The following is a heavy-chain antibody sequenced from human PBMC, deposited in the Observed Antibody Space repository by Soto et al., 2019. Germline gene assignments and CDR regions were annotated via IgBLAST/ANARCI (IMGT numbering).Heavy chain of an antibody. Sequence: GESLKISCKGSGYSFTSYWIGWVRQMPGKGLEWMGIIYPGDSDTRYSPSFQGQVTISADKSISTAYLQWSSLKASDTGMYYCARLVNPRDLWFGELLYYYYYYMDVWGKGTTVTVSS. D-gene: IGHD3-10*01. V-gene: IGHV5-51*01. J-gene: IGHJ6*03. CDR3: ARLVNPRDLWFGELLYYYYYYMDV. CDR2: IYPGDSDT. CDR1: GYSFTSYW.